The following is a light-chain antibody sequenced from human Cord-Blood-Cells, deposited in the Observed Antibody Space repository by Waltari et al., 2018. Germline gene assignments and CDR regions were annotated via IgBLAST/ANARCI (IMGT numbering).Light chain of an antibody. Sequence: EIVLTQSPATLSLSPGERATLSCGASQSVSSSYLAWYQQKPGPAPRLLIYDASSRATGIPDRFSGSGSGTDFTLTISRLEPEDFAVYYCQQYGSSGLTFGGGTKVEIK. CDR2: DAS. J-gene: IGKJ4*01. V-gene: IGKV3D-20*01. CDR1: QSVSSSY. CDR3: QQYGSSGLT.